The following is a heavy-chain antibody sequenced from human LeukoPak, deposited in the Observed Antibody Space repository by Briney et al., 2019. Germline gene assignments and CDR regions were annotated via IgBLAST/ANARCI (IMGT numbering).Heavy chain of an antibody. CDR3: ARDLGLMVPAATVY. Sequence: PGGSQRLSCAASGLIFTRYEMNWVRQAPERGLEGVSYISSSGSTIYYADSVKGRFTISRDNAKNSLYLQMNSLRAEDTAVYYCARDLGLMVPAATVYWGQGTLVTVSS. CDR1: GLIFTRYE. CDR2: ISSSGSTI. D-gene: IGHD2-8*01. J-gene: IGHJ4*02. V-gene: IGHV3-48*03.